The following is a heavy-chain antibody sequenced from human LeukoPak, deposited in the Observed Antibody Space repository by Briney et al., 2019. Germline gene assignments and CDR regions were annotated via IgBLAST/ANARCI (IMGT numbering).Heavy chain of an antibody. Sequence: PSETLSLTCAVYGGSFSGYYWSWIRQPPGKGLEWIGEINHSGSTNDNPSLKSRVTISVDTSKNQFSLKLSSVTAADTAVYYCARAGYSSSWDFDYWGQGTLVTVSS. CDR1: GGSFSGYY. CDR2: INHSGST. V-gene: IGHV4-34*01. D-gene: IGHD6-13*01. J-gene: IGHJ4*02. CDR3: ARAGYSSSWDFDY.